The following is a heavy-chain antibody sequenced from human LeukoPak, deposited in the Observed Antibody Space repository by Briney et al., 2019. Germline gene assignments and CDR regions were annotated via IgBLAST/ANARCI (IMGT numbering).Heavy chain of an antibody. CDR1: GFTFTSSA. CDR3: AADRMEVGANINWFDP. Sequence: ASVKVSCTASGFTFTSSAVQWVRQARGQRLEWIGWIVVGSGNTNYAQKFQERVTITRDMSTSTAYMELSSLRSEDTAVYYCAADRMEVGANINWFDPWGQGTLVIVSS. D-gene: IGHD1-26*01. V-gene: IGHV1-58*01. CDR2: IVVGSGNT. J-gene: IGHJ5*02.